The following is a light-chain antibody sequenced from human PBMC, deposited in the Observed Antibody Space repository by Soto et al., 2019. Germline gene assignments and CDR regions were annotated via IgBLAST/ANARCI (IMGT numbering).Light chain of an antibody. V-gene: IGKV3-20*01. J-gene: IGKJ4*01. CDR1: QSVSSSY. Sequence: EIVLTQSPGTLSLSPGERATLSCRASQSVSSSYLAWYQQKPGHAPRLLIYGASSRATGIPDRFSGSGSGTGFTLTISRLEPEDFAVYYCQQYGSSPRTFGGGTKVEIK. CDR2: GAS. CDR3: QQYGSSPRT.